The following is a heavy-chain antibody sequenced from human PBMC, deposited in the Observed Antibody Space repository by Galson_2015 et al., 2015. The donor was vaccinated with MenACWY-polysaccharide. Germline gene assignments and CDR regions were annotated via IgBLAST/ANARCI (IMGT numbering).Heavy chain of an antibody. CDR1: DYSIRSGYF. CDR2: IFHSGTT. CDR3: ARVEKYSGSFYILY. V-gene: IGHV4-38-2*01. Sequence: TLSLTCAVSDYSIRSGYFWGWIRQPPGKGLEWIASIFHSGTTYYNPSLKGRVTISVDTSKNQFSLKLSSVTAADTAVYYCARVEKYSGSFYILYWGQGTLVTVSS. D-gene: IGHD1-26*01. J-gene: IGHJ4*02.